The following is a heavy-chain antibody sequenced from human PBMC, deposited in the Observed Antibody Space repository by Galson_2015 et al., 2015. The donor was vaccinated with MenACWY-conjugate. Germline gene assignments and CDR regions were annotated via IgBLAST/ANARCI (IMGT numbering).Heavy chain of an antibody. CDR2: IYYSGST. D-gene: IGHD5-24*01. CDR1: GGSISSSSYY. Sequence: SETLSLTCTVSGGSISSSSYYWGWIRQPPGKGLEWIGSIYYSGSTYYNPSLKSRVTISVDTSKNQFSLKLSSVTAADTAVYYCARVTSMATKRDYFDYWGQGTLVTVSS. CDR3: ARVTSMATKRDYFDY. V-gene: IGHV4-39*07. J-gene: IGHJ4*02.